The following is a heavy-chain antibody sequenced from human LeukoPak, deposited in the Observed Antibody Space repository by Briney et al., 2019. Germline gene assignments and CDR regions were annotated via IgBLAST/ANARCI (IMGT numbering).Heavy chain of an antibody. CDR3: AKDHPPRVGYYGSGSYYNVYDY. CDR1: GFTFSSYA. J-gene: IGHJ4*02. CDR2: ISGSGGST. Sequence: GGSLRLSCAASGFTFSSYAMSWVRQAPGKGLEWVSAISGSGGSTYYAGSVKGRFTISRDNSKNTLYLQMNSLRAEDTAVYYCAKDHPPRVGYYGSGSYYNVYDYWGQGTLVTVSS. D-gene: IGHD3-10*01. V-gene: IGHV3-23*01.